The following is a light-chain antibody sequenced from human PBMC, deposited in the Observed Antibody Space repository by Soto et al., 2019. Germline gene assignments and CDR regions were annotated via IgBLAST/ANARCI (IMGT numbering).Light chain of an antibody. V-gene: IGKV3D-20*02. CDR1: QNVNNR. CDR3: QQRNNWPWT. CDR2: GAS. J-gene: IGKJ1*01. Sequence: EILLTQSPGSLSVFPGERASLSCRASQNVNNRLAWYQQKAGQAPRLLISGASSRATGIPDRFSGSGSGTDFTLTISSLEPEDFAVYYCQQRNNWPWTFGQGTKVDIK.